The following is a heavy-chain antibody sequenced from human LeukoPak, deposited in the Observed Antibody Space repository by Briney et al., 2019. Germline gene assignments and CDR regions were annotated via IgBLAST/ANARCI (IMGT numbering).Heavy chain of an antibody. J-gene: IGHJ5*02. Sequence: GASVKVSCKASGYTFTGYYTHWVRQAPGQGLEWMGWINPNSGGTNFAQKFQGRVTMTRDTSISTAYMELSRLRSDDTAVYYCAREYYGRALDPWGQGTLVTVSS. CDR1: GYTFTGYY. D-gene: IGHD2-21*01. CDR2: INPNSGGT. V-gene: IGHV1-2*02. CDR3: AREYYGRALDP.